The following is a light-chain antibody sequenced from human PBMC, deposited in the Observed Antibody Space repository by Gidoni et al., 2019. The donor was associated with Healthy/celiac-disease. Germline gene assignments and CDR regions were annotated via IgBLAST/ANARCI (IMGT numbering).Light chain of an antibody. J-gene: IGKJ1*01. Sequence: EIVMTQSPATLSVSPGERPTLSCRARQSVSSNLAWYQQKPGQAPRLLIYGASTRATGIPARFSGSGSGTEFTLTISSLQSEDFAVYYCQQYNNSLRTFGQGTKVEIK. CDR1: QSVSSN. CDR2: GAS. CDR3: QQYNNSLRT. V-gene: IGKV3-15*01.